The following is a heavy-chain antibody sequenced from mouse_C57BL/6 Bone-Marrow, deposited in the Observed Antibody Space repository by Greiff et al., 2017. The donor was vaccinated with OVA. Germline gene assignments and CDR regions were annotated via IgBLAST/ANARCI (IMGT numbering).Heavy chain of an antibody. J-gene: IGHJ1*03. Sequence: VQLQQPGAELVKPGASVKVSCKASGYTFTSYWMHWVKQRPGQGLEWIGRIHPSDSDTNYNQKFKGKATLTVDKSSSTAYMELRSLTSEASAVYYCAINGSIYCYFDVWGTGTTVTVSS. CDR1: GYTFTSYW. CDR3: AINGSIYCYFDV. V-gene: IGHV1-74*01. CDR2: IHPSDSDT. D-gene: IGHD1-1*01.